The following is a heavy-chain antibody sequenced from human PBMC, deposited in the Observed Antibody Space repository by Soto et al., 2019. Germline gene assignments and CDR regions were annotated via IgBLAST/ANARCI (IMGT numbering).Heavy chain of an antibody. CDR1: GGSFSGYY. D-gene: IGHD2-15*01. CDR2: INHSGST. V-gene: IGHV4-34*01. CDR3: ARSDCSGGSCLNLPFDY. J-gene: IGHJ4*02. Sequence: SETLSLTCTVYGGSFSGYYWSWIRQPPGKGLEWIGEINHSGSTNYNPSLKSRVTISVDTSKKQLSLKLSSVTAADTAVYYCARSDCSGGSCLNLPFDYWGQGTLVTVSS.